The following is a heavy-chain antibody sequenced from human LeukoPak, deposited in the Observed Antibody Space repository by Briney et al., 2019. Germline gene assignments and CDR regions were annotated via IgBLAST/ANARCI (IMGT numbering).Heavy chain of an antibody. CDR2: ITSSGTYI. V-gene: IGHV3-21*04. CDR1: GFTFSNYN. J-gene: IGHJ4*02. Sequence: NTGGSLRLSCAASGFTFSNYNMTWVRQAPGKAMEWVSSITSSGTYIFYADSVKGRFTISRDNSKNTLYLQMNSLRAEDTAVYYCAKDRQITMVRGVIDYWGQGTLVTVSS. D-gene: IGHD3-10*01. CDR3: AKDRQITMVRGVIDY.